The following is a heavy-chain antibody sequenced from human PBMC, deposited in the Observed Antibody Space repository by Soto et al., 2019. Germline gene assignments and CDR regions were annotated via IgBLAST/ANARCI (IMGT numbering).Heavy chain of an antibody. D-gene: IGHD2-2*01. CDR2: IYYSGST. Sequence: QVQLQESGPGLVKPSQTLSLTCTVSGGSIRSGGYYWSWIRQHPGKGLAWIGYIYYSGSTYYNRYLKSRVTISVDTSKNQFSLKLSSVTAADTAVYYCARELPRYCSSTSCHEKWFDPWGQGTLVTVSS. J-gene: IGHJ5*02. CDR3: ARELPRYCSSTSCHEKWFDP. CDR1: GGSIRSGGYY. V-gene: IGHV4-31*03.